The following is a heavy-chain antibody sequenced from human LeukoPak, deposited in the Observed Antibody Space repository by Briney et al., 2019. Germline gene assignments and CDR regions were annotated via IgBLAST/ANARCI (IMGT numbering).Heavy chain of an antibody. V-gene: IGHV4-61*02. D-gene: IGHD6-13*01. CDR1: GGSISSGSCY. Sequence: SETLSLTCTVSGGSISSGSCYWRWIRQPAGKGLEWIGRIYTSGSTNYNPSLKSRVTISVDTSKNQFSLKLSSVTAADTAVYYCARGEYSSSWSDPLDYWGQGTLVTVSS. CDR2: IYTSGST. CDR3: ARGEYSSSWSDPLDY. J-gene: IGHJ4*02.